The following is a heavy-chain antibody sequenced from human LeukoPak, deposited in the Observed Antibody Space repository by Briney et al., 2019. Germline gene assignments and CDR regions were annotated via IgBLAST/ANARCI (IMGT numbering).Heavy chain of an antibody. CDR1: GFTFETYW. CDR3: ARGAWYYYDSSGYKSDAFDI. CDR2: INGYGTTT. V-gene: IGHV3-74*01. Sequence: PGGSLRLSCAASGFTFETYWMHWVRQAPGKGLVWVSCINGYGTTTNYADSVKGRFTISRDNAKNTLYLQMNSLRVEDTAVYYCARGAWYYYDSSGYKSDAFDIWGQGTMVTVSS. D-gene: IGHD3-22*01. J-gene: IGHJ3*02.